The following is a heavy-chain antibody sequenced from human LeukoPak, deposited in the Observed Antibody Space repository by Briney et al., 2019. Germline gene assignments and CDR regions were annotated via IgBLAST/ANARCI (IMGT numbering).Heavy chain of an antibody. J-gene: IGHJ4*02. CDR2: IYHSGST. CDR1: GYSINRGYY. V-gene: IGHV4-38-2*01. Sequence: SETLSLTCPVSGYSINRGYYWGWIRQPPGKGLEWIGSIYHSGSTNYNPSLKSRVTLSVDTSKNQFSLKLNSVTAADTAVYYCARQCSSSSCFFDYWGQGTLVTVSS. D-gene: IGHD2-15*01. CDR3: ARQCSSSSCFFDY.